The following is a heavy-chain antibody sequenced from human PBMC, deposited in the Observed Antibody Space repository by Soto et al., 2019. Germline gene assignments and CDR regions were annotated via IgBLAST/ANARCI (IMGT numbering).Heavy chain of an antibody. Sequence: QVQLVESGGGVVQPGRSLRLSCAASGFTFSSYAMHWVRQAPGKGLEWVAVISYDGSNKYYADSVKGRFTISRDNSKNTLYLQMNSLRAEDTAVYYCAREGAAAGQFDYWGQGTLVTVSS. CDR1: GFTFSSYA. D-gene: IGHD6-13*01. CDR3: AREGAAAGQFDY. J-gene: IGHJ4*02. V-gene: IGHV3-30-3*01. CDR2: ISYDGSNK.